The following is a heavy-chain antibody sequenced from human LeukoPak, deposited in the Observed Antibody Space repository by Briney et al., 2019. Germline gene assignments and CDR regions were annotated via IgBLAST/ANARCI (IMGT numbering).Heavy chain of an antibody. J-gene: IGHJ4*02. D-gene: IGHD6-19*01. CDR2: ISASGST. Sequence: SETLSLTCTVSGDSISSYYWNWIRRPAGKGLEWIGRISASGSTNYNPSLKSRVTMSVDTSKSQFSLRLSSATAADTAVYYCARGYTGGWYYFDYWGQGTPVTVSS. CDR3: ARGYTGGWYYFDY. V-gene: IGHV4-4*07. CDR1: GDSISSYY.